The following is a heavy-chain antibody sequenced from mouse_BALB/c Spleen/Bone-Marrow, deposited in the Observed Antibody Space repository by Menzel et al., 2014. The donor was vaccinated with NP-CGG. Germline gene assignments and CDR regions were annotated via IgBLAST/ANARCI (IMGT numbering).Heavy chain of an antibody. D-gene: IGHD1-1*01. J-gene: IGHJ3*01. V-gene: IGHV1-7*01. CDR3: ARRAYGSYGFPY. Sequence: VKLVESGAELAKPGASVKMSCKASGYTFTSYWMHWVKQRPGQGLEWIGYINPSTGYTEYNQNFKDKATLTADKSSSTAYMQLSSLTSEDSAVYYCARRAYGSYGFPYWGQGTLVTVSA. CDR2: INPSTGYT. CDR1: GYTFTSYW.